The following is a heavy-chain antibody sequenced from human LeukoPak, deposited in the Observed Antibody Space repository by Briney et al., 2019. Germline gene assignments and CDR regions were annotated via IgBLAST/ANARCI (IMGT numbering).Heavy chain of an antibody. Sequence: GGSLRLSCAASGFTFSSYGMHWVRQAPGKGLEWVAVISYDGSNKYYADSVKGRFTISRDNSKNTLYLQMNSLRAEGTAVYYCAKGYDSSGYLHDYWGQGTLVTVSS. J-gene: IGHJ4*02. CDR3: AKGYDSSGYLHDY. CDR1: GFTFSSYG. V-gene: IGHV3-30*18. D-gene: IGHD3-22*01. CDR2: ISYDGSNK.